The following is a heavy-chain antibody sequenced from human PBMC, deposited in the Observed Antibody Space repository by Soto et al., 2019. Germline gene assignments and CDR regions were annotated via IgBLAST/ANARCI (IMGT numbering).Heavy chain of an antibody. CDR2: IYPSNSET. Sequence: PGKSLKISCKASGYTFTIYCIGWVLQMPGKGLEWMGIIYPSNSETRFSPSFQGQVTLSADKSIFTAYLQWSSLKASDTAMYYCARQGYHYDTYSFGYWGQGTLVTVSS. D-gene: IGHD3-22*01. J-gene: IGHJ4*02. V-gene: IGHV5-51*01. CDR1: GYTFTIYC. CDR3: ARQGYHYDTYSFGY.